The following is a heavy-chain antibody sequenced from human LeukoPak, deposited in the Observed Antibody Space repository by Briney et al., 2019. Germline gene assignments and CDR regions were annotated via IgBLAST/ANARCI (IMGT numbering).Heavy chain of an antibody. V-gene: IGHV1-24*01. CDR1: GYTLTELS. CDR3: ATAPRVYDSSGYYDLYMDV. J-gene: IGHJ6*03. CDR2: FDPEDGET. D-gene: IGHD3-22*01. Sequence: ASVKVSCKVSGYTLTELSMHWVRQAPGKGLEWMGGFDPEDGETIYAQKFQGRVTMTEDTSTDTAYMEPSSLRSEDTAVYYCATAPRVYDSSGYYDLYMDVWGKGTTFTVSS.